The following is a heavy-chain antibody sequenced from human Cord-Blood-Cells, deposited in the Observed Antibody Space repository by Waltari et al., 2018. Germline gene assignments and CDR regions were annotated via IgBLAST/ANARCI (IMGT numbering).Heavy chain of an antibody. J-gene: IGHJ6*03. D-gene: IGHD6-6*01. Sequence: IGYIYYSGSTNYNPSLKSRVTISVDTSKNQFSLKLSSVTAADTAVYYCARALEYSSSYYYYYYYMDVWGKGTTVTVSS. CDR3: ARALEYSSSYYYYYYYMDV. CDR2: IYYSGST. V-gene: IGHV4-59*01.